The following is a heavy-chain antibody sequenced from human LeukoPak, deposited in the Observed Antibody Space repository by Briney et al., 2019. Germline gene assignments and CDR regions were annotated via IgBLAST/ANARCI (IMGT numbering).Heavy chain of an antibody. CDR1: GFTFSSYG. Sequence: GGSLRLSCAASGFTFSSYGMHWVRQAPGKGLEWVAVIWYGGSTKYYADSVKGRFTISRDNSKNTLYLQMNSLRAEDTAVYYCAKDSSGGEYFFDYWGQGTLVTVSS. V-gene: IGHV3-30*02. CDR2: IWYGGSTK. J-gene: IGHJ4*02. CDR3: AKDSSGGEYFFDY. D-gene: IGHD3-16*01.